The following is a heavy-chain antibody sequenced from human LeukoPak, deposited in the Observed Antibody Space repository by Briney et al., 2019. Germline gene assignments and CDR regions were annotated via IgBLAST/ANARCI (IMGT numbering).Heavy chain of an antibody. J-gene: IGHJ5*02. V-gene: IGHV1-2*02. CDR2: INPNSGGT. D-gene: IGHD1-26*01. CDR1: GYTFTGYD. CDR3: ARSLAEPLAGSNWFDP. Sequence: ASVKVSCTASGYTFTGYDMHWVRQAPGQGLEWMGWINPNSGGTNYAQKFQGRVTMTRDTSISTAYMELSRLRSDDTAVYYCARSLAEPLAGSNWFDPWGQGTLVTVSS.